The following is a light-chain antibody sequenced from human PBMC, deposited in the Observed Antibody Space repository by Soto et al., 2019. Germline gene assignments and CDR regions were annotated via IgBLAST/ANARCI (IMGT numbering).Light chain of an antibody. CDR2: VAS. V-gene: IGKV1-39*01. J-gene: IGKJ4*01. Sequence: DIRMTQSPSSLSASVGDRVTITCRASQSVTTYLNWYQQKPGKAPKLLIYVASTLQSGVPSRFSGSGSGTDFALTISSLQPEDSATYFCQPTYSTPPLSFGGGTRIEIK. CDR3: QPTYSTPPLS. CDR1: QSVTTY.